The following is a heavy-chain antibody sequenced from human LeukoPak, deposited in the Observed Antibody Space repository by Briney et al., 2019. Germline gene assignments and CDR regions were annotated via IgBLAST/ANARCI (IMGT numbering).Heavy chain of an antibody. Sequence: SETPSLTCTVSGGSISSYYWSWIRQPAGKGLEWIGRIYTSGSTNYNPSLKSRVTMSVDTSKNQFSLKLSSVTAADTAVYYCARDISDMVRGVSYYYYGMDVWGQGTTVTVSS. CDR3: ARDISDMVRGVSYYYYGMDV. V-gene: IGHV4-4*07. D-gene: IGHD3-10*01. CDR2: IYTSGST. J-gene: IGHJ6*02. CDR1: GGSISSYY.